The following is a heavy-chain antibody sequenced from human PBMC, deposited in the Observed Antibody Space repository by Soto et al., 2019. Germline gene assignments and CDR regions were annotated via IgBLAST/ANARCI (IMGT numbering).Heavy chain of an antibody. D-gene: IGHD1-1*01. V-gene: IGHV5-51*01. CDR3: ARHWKHYYYYYGMDV. CDR2: IFPGDSDT. CDR1: GYRFTSYW. Sequence: EVQLVQSGAEVKKPGESLKISCKGSGYRFTSYWISWVRQMPGKGLEWMGIIFPGDSDTRYSPSFQGQVTISAAKSISTAYLQWNSLKASDTAMYYCARHWKHYYYYYGMDVWGQGTTVTVSS. J-gene: IGHJ6*02.